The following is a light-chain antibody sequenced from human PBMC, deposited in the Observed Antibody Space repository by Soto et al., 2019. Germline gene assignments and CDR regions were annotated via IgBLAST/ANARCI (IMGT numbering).Light chain of an antibody. Sequence: DIQMTQSPSSLSASVGERVTITCRASQSIGTYLNWYQQKPGTAPKVVIHGASSLQSGVPSRFSGGGSGTEFTLTISSLQPEDFATYYCQQSYTAPFLTFGGGTRVEIK. J-gene: IGKJ4*01. CDR3: QQSYTAPFLT. CDR1: QSIGTY. V-gene: IGKV1-39*01. CDR2: GAS.